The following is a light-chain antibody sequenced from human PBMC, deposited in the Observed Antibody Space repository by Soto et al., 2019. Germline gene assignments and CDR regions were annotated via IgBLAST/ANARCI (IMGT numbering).Light chain of an antibody. V-gene: IGLV2-14*03. CDR2: EVS. J-gene: IGLJ1*01. Sequence: SALTQPASVSGSPGQSIDISCTGTSSDVGAYDYVSWYQQHPDKAPKLMIYEVSNRPSGVSDRFSGSKSVNTATLTISGLQAEDEADYYCASYTTTSTRVFGTGTKVTVL. CDR3: ASYTTTSTRV. CDR1: SSDVGAYDY.